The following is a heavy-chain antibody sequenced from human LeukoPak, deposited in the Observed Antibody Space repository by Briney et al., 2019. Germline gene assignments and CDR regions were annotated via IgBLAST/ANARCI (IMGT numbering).Heavy chain of an antibody. CDR3: ARARYGGNYYFDY. V-gene: IGHV3-74*01. CDR1: GFTFSSYW. J-gene: IGHJ4*02. Sequence: RGSLRLSCAASGFTFSSYWMHWVRQAPGKGLVWVSRINSDGSSTSYADSVKGRFTISRDNAKNTLYLQMNSLRAEDTAVYYCARARYGGNYYFDYWGQGTLVTVSS. CDR2: INSDGSST. D-gene: IGHD4-23*01.